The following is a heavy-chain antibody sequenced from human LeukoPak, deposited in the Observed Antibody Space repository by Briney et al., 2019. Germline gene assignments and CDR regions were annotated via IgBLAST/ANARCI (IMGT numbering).Heavy chain of an antibody. CDR2: ISGDGGST. CDR1: GFTFHEHA. D-gene: IGHD3-22*01. CDR3: VKGGDYYDSSGYYNVGDS. Sequence: GGSLRLSCAASGFTFHEHAMHWVRQDPGKGLEWDSLISGDGGSTYYADSVKGRFTISRDNSKDSLYLQMNSLRTEDTALYYCVKGGDYYDSSGYYNVGDSWGQGTLVTVSS. V-gene: IGHV3-43*02. J-gene: IGHJ5*01.